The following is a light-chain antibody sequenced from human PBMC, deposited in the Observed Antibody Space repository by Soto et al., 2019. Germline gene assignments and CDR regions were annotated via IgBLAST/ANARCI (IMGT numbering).Light chain of an antibody. CDR3: CSYAGSSTFDV. Sequence: QSLLTQPASVSGSPGQSITIPCTGASSDVGSYNLVSWFQQHPGKAPKLMIYEGSKRPSGVSNRFSGSKPGNTASLTISGLQAEDEADYYCCSYAGSSTFDVFGTGNTVTVL. J-gene: IGLJ1*01. V-gene: IGLV2-23*03. CDR2: EGS. CDR1: SSDVGSYNL.